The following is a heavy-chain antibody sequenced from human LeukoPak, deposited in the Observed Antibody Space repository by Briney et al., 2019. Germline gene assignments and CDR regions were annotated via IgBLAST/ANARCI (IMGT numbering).Heavy chain of an antibody. CDR1: GFTFSSYA. CDR2: ISGSGGST. V-gene: IGHV3-23*01. Sequence: GGSLRLSCAASGFTFSSYAMSWVRQAPGKGLEWVSAISGSGGSTYYADSVKGRFTISRDNSKNTLYLQMNSLRAEDTAVYYCAKDRYCSSTSCYLNWFDPWSQGTLVTVSS. J-gene: IGHJ5*02. CDR3: AKDRYCSSTSCYLNWFDP. D-gene: IGHD2-2*01.